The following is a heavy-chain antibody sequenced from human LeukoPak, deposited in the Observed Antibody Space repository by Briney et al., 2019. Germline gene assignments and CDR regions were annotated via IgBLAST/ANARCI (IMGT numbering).Heavy chain of an antibody. J-gene: IGHJ4*02. V-gene: IGHV3-11*06. CDR3: ARDTKYAFDN. CDR1: GFTFSHAW. D-gene: IGHD2-2*01. Sequence: GGSLRLSCAGSGFTFSHAWMNWVRQAPGKGLEWISYVGISSGNTKYADSVKGRFTISGDKAKNSLYLQMNSLRVEDTAVYYCARDTKYAFDNWGQGTLVTVSS. CDR2: VGISSGNT.